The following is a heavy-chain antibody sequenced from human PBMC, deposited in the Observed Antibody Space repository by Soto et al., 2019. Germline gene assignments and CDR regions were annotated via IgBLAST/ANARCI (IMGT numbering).Heavy chain of an antibody. J-gene: IGHJ4*02. CDR3: AHRLLWSGYSFGY. D-gene: IGHD3-3*01. Sequence: QITLKESGPALVKPTQTLTLTCTFSGFSLRRNGVGVGWIRQPPGKALEWLALIYWNDDKRYSPSPSLKSRLTITKDTSKSQVVLTMTNMDPADTATYFCAHRLLWSGYSFGYWGQGTLVTVSS. CDR1: GFSLRRNGVG. V-gene: IGHV2-5*01. CDR2: IYWNDDK.